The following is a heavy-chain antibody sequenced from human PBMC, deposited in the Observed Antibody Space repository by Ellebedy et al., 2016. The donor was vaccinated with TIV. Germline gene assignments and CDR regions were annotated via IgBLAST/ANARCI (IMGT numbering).Heavy chain of an antibody. CDR2: IRSKAYGGTT. D-gene: IGHD2-2*01. V-gene: IGHV3-49*03. Sequence: PGGSLRLSCAASGFTFSDYAMSWFRQAPGKGLEWVGFIRSKAYGGTTEYAASVKGRFTISRDDSKSIAYLQMNSLKTEDTAVYYCTSAANVVVPAAKQDAFDIWGQGTMVTVSS. CDR1: GFTFSDYA. CDR3: TSAANVVVPAAKQDAFDI. J-gene: IGHJ3*02.